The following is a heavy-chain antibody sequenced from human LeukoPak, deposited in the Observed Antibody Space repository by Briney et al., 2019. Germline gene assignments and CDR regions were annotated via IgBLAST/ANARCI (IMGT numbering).Heavy chain of an antibody. D-gene: IGHD4-17*01. CDR2: IYYSGST. Sequence: PSETLSLTCTVSGGSISSSSYYWGWIRQPPGKGLEWIGSIYYSGSTYYNPSLKSRVTISVDTSKNQFSLKLSSVTAADTAVYYCARERDYLPFDIWGQGTMVTVSS. V-gene: IGHV4-39*07. J-gene: IGHJ3*02. CDR3: ARERDYLPFDI. CDR1: GGSISSSSYY.